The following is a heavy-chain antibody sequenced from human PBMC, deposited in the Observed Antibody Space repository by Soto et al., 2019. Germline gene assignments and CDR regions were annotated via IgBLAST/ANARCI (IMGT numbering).Heavy chain of an antibody. CDR1: GFTFSNYA. Sequence: GGSLRLSCAASGFTFSNYAMSWVRQAPGRGLEWVSAISGSGGSTYFADSVKGRFTISRDNSKNTLYLQMSSLRAEDTAVYYCSKGGGSYPFDFWGQGTLVPVSA. V-gene: IGHV3-23*01. D-gene: IGHD1-26*01. CDR3: SKGGGSYPFDF. CDR2: ISGSGGST. J-gene: IGHJ4*02.